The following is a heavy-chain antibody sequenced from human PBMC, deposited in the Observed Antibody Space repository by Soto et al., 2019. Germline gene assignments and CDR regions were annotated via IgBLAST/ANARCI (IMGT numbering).Heavy chain of an antibody. Sequence: VSIRHCCRVSEVTCRGHGRRWVRQTQRKGLEWVSAISGSGGSTYYADSVKGRFTISRDNSKNTLYLQMNSLRAEDTAVYYCVKGMEGYGSGRYYFDYWGQGTLVP. V-gene: IGHV3-23*01. CDR1: EVTCRGHG. CDR2: ISGSGGST. J-gene: IGHJ4*02. CDR3: VKGMEGYGSGRYYFDY. D-gene: IGHD3-10*01.